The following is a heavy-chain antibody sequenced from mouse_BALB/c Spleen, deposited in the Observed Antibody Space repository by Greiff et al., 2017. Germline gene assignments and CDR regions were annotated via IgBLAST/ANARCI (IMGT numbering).Heavy chain of an antibody. Sequence: EVQLQQSGAELVRSGASVKLSCTASGFNIKDYYMHWVKQRPEQGLEWIGWIDPENGDTEYAPKFQGKATMTADTSSNTAYLQLSSLTSEDTAVYYCNAPVYLDYWGQGTTLTVSS. CDR1: GFNIKDYY. J-gene: IGHJ2*01. CDR2: IDPENGDT. V-gene: IGHV14-4*02. CDR3: NAPVYLDY.